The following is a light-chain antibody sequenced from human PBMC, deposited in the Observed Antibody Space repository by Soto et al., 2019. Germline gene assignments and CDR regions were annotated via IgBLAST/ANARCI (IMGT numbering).Light chain of an antibody. CDR1: QSVSSN. CDR2: GAY. Sequence: ERVMTQSPATLSVSPGEKVTLSCRASQSVSSNLAWYQQKPGQAPRLLIYGAYRRATGFPARFSGSGSGTDFTLTIRSLQSEDFAVYYCKQYDNWPWTFGQGTKVDIK. J-gene: IGKJ1*01. V-gene: IGKV3-15*01. CDR3: KQYDNWPWT.